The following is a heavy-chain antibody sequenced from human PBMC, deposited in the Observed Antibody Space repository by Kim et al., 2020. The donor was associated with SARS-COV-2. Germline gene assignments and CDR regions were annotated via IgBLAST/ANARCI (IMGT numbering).Heavy chain of an antibody. V-gene: IGHV4-31*03. CDR3: ARVGGNSVGWFDP. CDR2: IYYSGST. CDR1: GGSISSGGYY. J-gene: IGHJ5*02. Sequence: SETLSLTCTVSGGSISSGGYYWSWIRQHPGKGLEWIGYIYYSGSTYYNPSLKSRVTISVDTSKNQFSQKLSSVTAADTAVYYCARVGGNSVGWFDPWGQGTLVTVSS. D-gene: IGHD2-21*02.